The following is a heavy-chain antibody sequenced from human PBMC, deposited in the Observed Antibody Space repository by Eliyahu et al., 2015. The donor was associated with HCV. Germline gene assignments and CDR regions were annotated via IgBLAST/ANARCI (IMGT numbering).Heavy chain of an antibody. J-gene: IGHJ4*02. D-gene: IGHD4-17*01. CDR2: ISDSGDST. Sequence: EVQLLESGGGLVQPGGSLRLSCAASGFTFSTYAMSWVRQAPGKGLEXVSRISDSGDSTHYADSVKGRFTISRDNSKNTLYLQMNSLRAEDTALYYCAKETTLDYWGQGTLVTVSS. V-gene: IGHV3-23*01. CDR1: GFTFSTYA. CDR3: AKETTLDY.